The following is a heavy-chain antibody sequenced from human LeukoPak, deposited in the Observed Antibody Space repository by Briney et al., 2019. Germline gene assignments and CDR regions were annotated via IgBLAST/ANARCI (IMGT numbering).Heavy chain of an antibody. CDR2: IYYSGST. Sequence: SETLSLTCTVSGGSISSYYWSWIRQPPGKGLEWIGYIYYSGSTNYNPSLKSRVTISVDTSKNQFSLKLSSVTAADTAVYYCARDRGYGDYEYYFDYWGQGTLVTVSS. V-gene: IGHV4-59*01. D-gene: IGHD4-17*01. CDR3: ARDRGYGDYEYYFDY. J-gene: IGHJ4*02. CDR1: GGSISSYY.